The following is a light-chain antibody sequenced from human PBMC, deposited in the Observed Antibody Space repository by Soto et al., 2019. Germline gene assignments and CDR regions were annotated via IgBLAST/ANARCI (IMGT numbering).Light chain of an antibody. CDR1: SSDVGRNKY. V-gene: IGLV2-14*01. J-gene: IGLJ1*01. CDR2: KVS. Sequence: QSALTQPASVSGSPGQSITISCTGTSSDVGRNKYVSWYQQYPGKVPKLLINKVSNRPSGVSNRFSGSKSGNTASLTISGLLAEDEADYFCTSSTSDSLYVFGTGTKVTVL. CDR3: TSSTSDSLYV.